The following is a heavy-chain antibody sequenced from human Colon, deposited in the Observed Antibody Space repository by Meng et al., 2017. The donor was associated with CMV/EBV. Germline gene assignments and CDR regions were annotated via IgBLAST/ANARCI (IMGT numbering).Heavy chain of an antibody. Sequence: QVQRVQSGAEVKKPGVLVKVSCKTSGYTFTNFGISWVRQAPGQGLEWMAYISPYNGDTNYAQRFQGRVALTTDTSTSTVYMELGSLTSDDTAMYYCARELARGGYWGQGTLVTVSS. CDR3: ARELARGGY. CDR1: GYTFTNFG. J-gene: IGHJ4*02. CDR2: ISPYNGDT. V-gene: IGHV1-18*01.